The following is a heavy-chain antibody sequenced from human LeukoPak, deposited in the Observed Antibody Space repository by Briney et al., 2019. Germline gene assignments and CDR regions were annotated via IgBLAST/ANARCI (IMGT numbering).Heavy chain of an antibody. CDR1: GYTFTSYY. J-gene: IGHJ4*02. D-gene: IGHD2-2*01. Sequence: ASVKVSCKASGYTFTSYYMHWVRQAPGHRLEWMGIIYPSGGSTSYAQKFQRRVTMTRDTSTSTVSMDLRSLRSEDPAVYYCARETSGKNYFDYWGQGTLVTVSS. CDR2: IYPSGGST. CDR3: ARETSGKNYFDY. V-gene: IGHV1-46*01.